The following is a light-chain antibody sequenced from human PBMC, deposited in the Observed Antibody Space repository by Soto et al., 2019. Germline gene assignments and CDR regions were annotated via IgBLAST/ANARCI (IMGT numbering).Light chain of an antibody. CDR1: QSISSW. CDR3: QQYKTSAIT. CDR2: KAS. J-gene: IGKJ5*01. Sequence: DIQMTQSPSTLSAYVGDRVTITCRASQSISSWLAWYQQKPGKAPNLLIYKASTLNSGVPLRFSGSGSETEFTLTISGLQPEDFASYYCQQYKTSAITFGQGTRLEIK. V-gene: IGKV1-5*03.